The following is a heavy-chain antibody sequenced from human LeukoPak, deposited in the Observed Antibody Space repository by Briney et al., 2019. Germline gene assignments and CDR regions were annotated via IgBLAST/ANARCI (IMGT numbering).Heavy chain of an antibody. Sequence: GGSLRLSCVASGFTFSNAWMSWVRQAPGKGLEWVSVIYSGGSTYYADSVKGRFTISRDNSKNTLYLQMNSLRAEDTAVYYCARDDLYGSGYYYGMDVWGQGTTVTVSS. J-gene: IGHJ6*02. V-gene: IGHV3-66*01. CDR3: ARDDLYGSGYYYGMDV. D-gene: IGHD3-10*01. CDR2: IYSGGST. CDR1: GFTFSNAW.